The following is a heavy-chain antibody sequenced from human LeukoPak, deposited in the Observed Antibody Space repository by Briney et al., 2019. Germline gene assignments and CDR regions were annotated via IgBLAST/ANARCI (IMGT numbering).Heavy chain of an antibody. CDR1: GFAFSSYG. CDR3: AKSRKTYYGSGSGFDY. D-gene: IGHD3-10*01. J-gene: IGHJ4*02. CDR2: IRYDGSYE. V-gene: IGHV3-30*02. Sequence: GGSLRLSCAASGFAFSSYGMHWVRQAPGKGLEWVAFIRYDGSYEYYADSVKGRFTISSDNSKNTLYLQMNSLRAEDTAVYYCAKSRKTYYGSGSGFDYWGQGTLVTVSS.